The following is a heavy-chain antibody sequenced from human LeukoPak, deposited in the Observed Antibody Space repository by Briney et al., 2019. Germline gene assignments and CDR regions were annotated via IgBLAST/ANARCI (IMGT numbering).Heavy chain of an antibody. Sequence: GASVKVSCKASGGTFSTYAITWVRQAPGQGLEWMGGIIPIFATANYAQKFQGRVTITADESTSTAYMELSSLRSEDTAVYYCANGPNYYDSSGYPVLYFDYWGQGTPVTVSS. CDR3: ANGPNYYDSSGYPVLYFDY. CDR1: GGTFSTYA. D-gene: IGHD3-22*01. V-gene: IGHV1-69*01. CDR2: IIPIFATA. J-gene: IGHJ4*02.